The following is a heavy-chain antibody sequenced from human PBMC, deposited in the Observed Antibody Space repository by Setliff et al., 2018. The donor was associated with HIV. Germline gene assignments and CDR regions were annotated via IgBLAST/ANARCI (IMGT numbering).Heavy chain of an antibody. CDR3: ARDHGGYYPLDY. V-gene: IGHV3-21*01. CDR2: ITRGSNFI. J-gene: IGHJ4*02. Sequence: LTCSVSGFSFRAYNMHWVRQAPGMGLEWVSSITRGSNFISYTDSVKGRFTISRDNAKNSLYLQMNSLRAEDTAVYYCARDHGGYYPLDYWGQGTLVTVSS. D-gene: IGHD1-26*01. CDR1: GFSFRAYN.